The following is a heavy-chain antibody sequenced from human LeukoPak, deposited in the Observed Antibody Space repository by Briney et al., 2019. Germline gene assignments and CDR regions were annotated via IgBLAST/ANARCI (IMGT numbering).Heavy chain of an antibody. Sequence: LGESLKISCKGSGYSFTTYWSGWVRQMPGKGREWMGIIHPSDSDTRYSPLFEGPVTTSADKSISTPYLHWSSLKASATAMYSCARLSGGTGSPGDYWGQGTLVTVSS. D-gene: IGHD3-10*01. CDR1: GYSFTTYW. CDR3: ARLSGGTGSPGDY. CDR2: IHPSDSDT. V-gene: IGHV5-51*01. J-gene: IGHJ4*02.